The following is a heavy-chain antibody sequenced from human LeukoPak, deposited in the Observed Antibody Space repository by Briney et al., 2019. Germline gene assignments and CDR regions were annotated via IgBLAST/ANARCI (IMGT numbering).Heavy chain of an antibody. CDR3: ARHLYYYDSSGYYYYRYSDAFDI. V-gene: IGHV4-30-2*01. CDR2: IYHSGST. Sequence: PSQTLSLTCAVSGGSISSGGYSWSWIRQPPGKGLEWIGYIYHSGSTYYNPSLKSRVTISVDRSKNQFSLKLGSVTAADTAVYYCARHLYYYDSSGYYYYRYSDAFDIWGQGTMVTVSS. D-gene: IGHD3-22*01. CDR1: GGSISSGGYS. J-gene: IGHJ3*02.